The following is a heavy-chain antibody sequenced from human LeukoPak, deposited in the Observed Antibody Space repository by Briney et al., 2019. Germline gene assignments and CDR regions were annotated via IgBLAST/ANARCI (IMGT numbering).Heavy chain of an antibody. CDR3: TREHLDSSGYYPCGMDV. Sequence: GGSLRLSCTASGFTFGDYAMSWFRQAPGKGLEWVGFIRSKAYGGTTEYAASMKGRFTISRDDSKSIAYLQMNSLKTEDTAVYYCTREHLDSSGYYPCGMDVWGQGTTVTVSS. J-gene: IGHJ6*02. CDR1: GFTFGDYA. CDR2: IRSKAYGGTT. D-gene: IGHD3-22*01. V-gene: IGHV3-49*03.